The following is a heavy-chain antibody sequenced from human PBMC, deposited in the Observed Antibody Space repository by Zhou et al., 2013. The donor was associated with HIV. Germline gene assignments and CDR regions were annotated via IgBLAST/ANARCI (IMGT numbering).Heavy chain of an antibody. Sequence: QVQLVQSGAEVKKPGSSVKVSCKASGGTFSSYAISWVRQAPGQGLEWMGRIIPIFGTANYAQKFQGRVTMTRDTSISTAYMELSRLRSDDTAVYYCARVDITIFGVDAFDIWGQGTMVTVSS. CDR2: IIPIFGTA. CDR1: GGTFSSYA. CDR3: ARVDITIFGVDAFDI. D-gene: IGHD3-3*01. V-gene: IGHV1-69*05. J-gene: IGHJ3*02.